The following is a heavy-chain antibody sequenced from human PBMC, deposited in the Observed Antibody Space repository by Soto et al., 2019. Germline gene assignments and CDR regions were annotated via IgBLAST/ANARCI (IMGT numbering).Heavy chain of an antibody. CDR2: IYFDGNT. V-gene: IGHV4-39*01. J-gene: IGHJ5*02. Sequence: PSETLSLTCTVSGGSITSSSYYWGWIRQPPGKGLECVGNIYFDGNTYYNPSLKNRVTISMDTSKNQVSLRLSSVTAADTAVYYCVRVGNWNDMLRYNWFDPWGQGTLVTVSS. CDR1: GGSITSSSYY. CDR3: VRVGNWNDMLRYNWFDP. D-gene: IGHD1-20*01.